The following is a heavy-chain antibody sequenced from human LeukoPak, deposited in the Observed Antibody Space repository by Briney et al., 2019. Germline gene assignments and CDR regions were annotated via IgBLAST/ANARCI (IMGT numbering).Heavy chain of an antibody. V-gene: IGHV4-59*08. Sequence: PSETLSLICTVSGGSISTNYWSWIRQPPGKRLEGIGYIYSSGSTSCNPSLESRVTISVDTSRNQFSLKLNSVTAADTAIYYCARHFRVESSGPYFDCWGQGILVTVSS. D-gene: IGHD3-22*01. J-gene: IGHJ4*02. CDR3: ARHFRVESSGPYFDC. CDR1: GGSISTNY. CDR2: IYSSGST.